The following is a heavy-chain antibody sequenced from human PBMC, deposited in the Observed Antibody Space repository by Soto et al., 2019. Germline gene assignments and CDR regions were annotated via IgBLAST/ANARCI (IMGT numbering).Heavy chain of an antibody. V-gene: IGHV4-59*12. J-gene: IGHJ6*02. CDR1: GASIISDY. CDR3: VRSNPNTKFGVNAPRGMDV. Sequence: PSETLSLTCTVSGASIISDYWSWVRQPPGRGLEWIAYIHYSGDTNHNPSLKSRVTISIDTSKNQFSLRLSSVTAADTAVYYCVRSNPNTKFGVNAPRGMDVWGLGTTVTVSS. D-gene: IGHD3-3*01. CDR2: IHYSGDT.